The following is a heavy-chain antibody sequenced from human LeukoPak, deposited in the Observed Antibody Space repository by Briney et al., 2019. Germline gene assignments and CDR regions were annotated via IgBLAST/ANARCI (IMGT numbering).Heavy chain of an antibody. CDR2: ISGDGGST. CDR1: GFTFDDYA. CDR3: AKDMDWQDQDDY. Sequence: GGSLRLSCAASGFTFDDYAMHWVRQAPGKGLEWVSLISGDGGSTYYADSVKGRFTISRDNSKNSLYLRMNSLRTEDTALYYCAKDMDWQDQDDYWGQGTLVTVSS. D-gene: IGHD3/OR15-3a*01. J-gene: IGHJ4*02. V-gene: IGHV3-43*02.